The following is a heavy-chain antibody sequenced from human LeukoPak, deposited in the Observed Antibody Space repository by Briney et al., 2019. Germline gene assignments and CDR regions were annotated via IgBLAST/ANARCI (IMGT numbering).Heavy chain of an antibody. D-gene: IGHD3-22*01. V-gene: IGHV3-23*01. J-gene: IGHJ4*02. CDR2: IGGSGGNT. CDR3: ARNYYDSSGYYYELDY. CDR1: GFTFRSYA. Sequence: GGSLRLSCAASGFTFRSYAMSWVRQAPGKGLEWVSAIGGSGGNTYYADSVKGRFTISRDNSKSTLYLQMNSLRAEDTAVYYCARNYYDSSGYYYELDYWGQGTLVTVSS.